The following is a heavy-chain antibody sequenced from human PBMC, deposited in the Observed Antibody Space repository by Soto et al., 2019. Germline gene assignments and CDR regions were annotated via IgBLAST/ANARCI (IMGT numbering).Heavy chain of an antibody. V-gene: IGHV4-39*01. CDR2: ISHSGDT. Sequence: QLRLQESGPGLVKPSGTLSLTCTVSGDYITSDDFYWGWIRRPPGQGLELIGTISHSGDTFYNPPLKSRLTMSLDASKNHFSLRLTSVTAADAAVYFCGRQMRGPIPYFGWLSPVASWGQGTLVTVSS. CDR1: GDYITSDDFY. CDR3: GRQMRGPIPYFGWLSPVAS. D-gene: IGHD3-9*01. J-gene: IGHJ5*02.